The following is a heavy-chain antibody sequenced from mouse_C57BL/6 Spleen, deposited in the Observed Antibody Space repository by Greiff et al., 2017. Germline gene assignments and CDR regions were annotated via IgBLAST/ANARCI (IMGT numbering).Heavy chain of an antibody. CDR2: INPSSGYT. V-gene: IGHV1-7*01. J-gene: IGHJ4*01. CDR1: GYTFTSYW. Sequence: QVQLQQSGAELAKPGASVKLSCKASGYTFTSYWMHWVKQRPGQGLEWIGYINPSSGYTKYNQKFKDKATLTADKSFSTAYMQLSSLTYEDSAVYYCARENDYDPGYAMDYWGQGTSVTVSS. CDR3: ARENDYDPGYAMDY. D-gene: IGHD2-4*01.